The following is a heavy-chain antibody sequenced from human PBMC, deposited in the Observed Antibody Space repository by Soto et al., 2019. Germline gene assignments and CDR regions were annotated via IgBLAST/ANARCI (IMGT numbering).Heavy chain of an antibody. CDR2: IYHAGSI. V-gene: IGHV4-38-2*01. D-gene: IGHD4-17*01. CDR3: ARYGEDYYSGLDV. Sequence: SETLSLTCSVSGYSITSGYYWGWIRQPPGKGLEWIGNIYHAGSIYYSPSLKSRVIISIDSPRNSFSLELSSLTAADTAVYYCARYGEDYYSGLDVWGQGTTVTVSS. CDR1: GYSITSGYY. J-gene: IGHJ6*02.